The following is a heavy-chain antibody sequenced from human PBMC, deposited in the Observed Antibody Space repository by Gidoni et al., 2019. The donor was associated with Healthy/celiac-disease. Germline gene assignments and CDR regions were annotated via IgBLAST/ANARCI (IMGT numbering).Heavy chain of an antibody. CDR2: INHSGST. V-gene: IGHV4-34*01. Sequence: QVQLQQWGAGLLKPSETLSLTCAVYGGSFSGYCWSWIRQPPGKGLEWIGEINHSGSTNYNPSLKSRVTISVDTSKNQFSLKLSSVTAADTAVYYCARGHGDFWSGLIMNYYYYMDVWGKGTTVTVSS. J-gene: IGHJ6*03. CDR1: GGSFSGYC. CDR3: ARGHGDFWSGLIMNYYYYMDV. D-gene: IGHD3-3*01.